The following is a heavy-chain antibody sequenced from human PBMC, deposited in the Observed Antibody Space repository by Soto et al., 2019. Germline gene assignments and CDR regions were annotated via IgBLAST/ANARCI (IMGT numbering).Heavy chain of an antibody. V-gene: IGHV1-69*06. CDR1: GGSFNNYV. CDR2: IIPTYEAA. CDR3: ARYWNAGTLYGAFDI. D-gene: IGHD4-17*01. J-gene: IGHJ3*02. Sequence: QVQLVQSGAEVRKPGSSVKVSCEASGGSFNNYVISWLRQAPGQGLEWMGGIIPTYEAANYAQKFRGRLTITADRATNTAYMELNSLRPEDTATYYCARYWNAGTLYGAFDIWGQGTTVIV.